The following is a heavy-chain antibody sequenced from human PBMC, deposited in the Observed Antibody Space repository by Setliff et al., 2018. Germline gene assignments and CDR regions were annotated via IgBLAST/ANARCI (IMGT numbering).Heavy chain of an antibody. Sequence: ASVKVSCKSHSHIFSSYGISWVRQAPGQGLEWMGWISSYNDVTNYAQRFQGRVTMTTDTSTSASYMELRSLRSDDTAVYYCAISTLSICSGGTCPNAFDVWGQGTMVTVSS. CDR3: AISTLSICSGGTCPNAFDV. D-gene: IGHD2-15*01. CDR2: ISSYNDVT. J-gene: IGHJ3*01. CDR1: SHIFSSYG. V-gene: IGHV1-18*01.